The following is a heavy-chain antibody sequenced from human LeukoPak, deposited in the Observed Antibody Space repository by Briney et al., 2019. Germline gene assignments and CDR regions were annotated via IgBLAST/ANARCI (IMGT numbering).Heavy chain of an antibody. CDR3: ARAGWLQAQLDY. Sequence: ASETLSLTCVVYGGSFSGYYWSWIRQPPGKGLEWIGEINHSGSTNYNPSLKSRVTISVDTSKNQFSLKLSSVTAADTAVYYCARAGWLQAQLDYWGQGTLVTVSS. J-gene: IGHJ4*02. CDR1: GGSFSGYY. CDR2: INHSGST. D-gene: IGHD5-24*01. V-gene: IGHV4-34*01.